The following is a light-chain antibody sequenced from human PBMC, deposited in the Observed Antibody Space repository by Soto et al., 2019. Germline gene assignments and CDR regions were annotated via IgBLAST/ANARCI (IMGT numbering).Light chain of an antibody. Sequence: QSVVAHPRSGSGSPGQSVTVACTGTSRDVAVYSYVSWFQQHPGKAPQLLIYDVTKRPSGVPDRFSGSTSGNTAALTISGLQADYEAEYFCSSYAGSYTWIFGNATKVSV. CDR2: DVT. CDR3: SSYAGSYTWI. V-gene: IGLV2-11*01. CDR1: SRDVAVYSY. J-gene: IGLJ1*01.